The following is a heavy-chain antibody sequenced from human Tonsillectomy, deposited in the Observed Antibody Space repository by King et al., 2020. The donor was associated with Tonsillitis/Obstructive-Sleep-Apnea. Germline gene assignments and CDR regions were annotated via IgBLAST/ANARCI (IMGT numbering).Heavy chain of an antibody. CDR3: AKDFYGDYEVDFDY. D-gene: IGHD4-17*01. Sequence: VQLVESGGGVVQPGRSLRLSCAASGFTFSSYGMHWVRQAPGKGLEWVAVISYDGSNKYYADSVKGRFTISRANSKNTLYLQMNSLRAEDTAVYYCAKDFYGDYEVDFDYWGQGTLVTVSS. CDR1: GFTFSSYG. J-gene: IGHJ4*02. V-gene: IGHV3-30*18. CDR2: ISYDGSNK.